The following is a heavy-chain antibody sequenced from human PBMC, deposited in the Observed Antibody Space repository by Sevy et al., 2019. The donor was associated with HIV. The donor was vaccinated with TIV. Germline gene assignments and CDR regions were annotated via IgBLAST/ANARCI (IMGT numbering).Heavy chain of an antibody. CDR3: ARLPYCDY. J-gene: IGHJ4*02. CDR1: GGSISSSSYY. CDR2: IYYSGST. Sequence: SETLSLTCTVSGGSISSSSYYWGWIRQPPGKGLEWIGSIYYSGSTYYNPSLKSRVTISVDTSKNQFSLKLSSVTAADTAVYYCARLPYCDYWGQGTLVTVSS. D-gene: IGHD2-15*01. V-gene: IGHV4-39*01.